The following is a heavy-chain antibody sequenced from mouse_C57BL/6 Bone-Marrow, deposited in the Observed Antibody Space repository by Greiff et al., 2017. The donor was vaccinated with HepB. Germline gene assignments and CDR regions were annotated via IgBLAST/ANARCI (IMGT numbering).Heavy chain of an antibody. CDR2: ISGGGGNT. J-gene: IGHJ2*01. CDR1: GFTFSSYT. D-gene: IGHD2-2*01. V-gene: IGHV5-9*01. Sequence: EVKLMESGGGLVKPGGSLKLSCAASGFTFSSYTMSWVRQTPEKRLEWVATISGGGGNTYYPDSVKGRFTISRDNAKNTLYLQMSSLRSEDTALYYCARPMVTTFYFDYWGQGTTLTVSS. CDR3: ARPMVTTFYFDY.